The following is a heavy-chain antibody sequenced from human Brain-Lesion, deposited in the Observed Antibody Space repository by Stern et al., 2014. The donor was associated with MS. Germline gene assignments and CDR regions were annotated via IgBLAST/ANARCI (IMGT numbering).Heavy chain of an antibody. CDR3: AGEEDIRYCSGGSCTGNWFDP. V-gene: IGHV4-39*01. CDR1: GGSVSSTSYA. D-gene: IGHD2-15*01. Sequence: VQLVESGPGLVKPSETLSLTCTVAGGSVSSTSYAWAWIRQPPGKGLEWIGTLYSSGNTYYSPSLKSRLTISLDTSKNQFSLQLRSVTAADTAVYYCAGEEDIRYCSGGSCTGNWFDPWGQGTLVTVSS. CDR2: LYSSGNT. J-gene: IGHJ5*02.